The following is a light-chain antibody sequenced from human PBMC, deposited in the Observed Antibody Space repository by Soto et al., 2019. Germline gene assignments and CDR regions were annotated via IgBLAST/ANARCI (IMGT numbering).Light chain of an antibody. CDR3: QQYGSTPVT. CDR1: ESVSGSY. CDR2: GAS. Sequence: PGERAALSCRASESVSGSYIAWYQQKVGQSPRLLIYGASNRATGIPDRFSGSGSGTDFILTISRLEPEDFAVYYCQQYGSTPVTFGQGTKVDIK. J-gene: IGKJ1*01. V-gene: IGKV3-20*01.